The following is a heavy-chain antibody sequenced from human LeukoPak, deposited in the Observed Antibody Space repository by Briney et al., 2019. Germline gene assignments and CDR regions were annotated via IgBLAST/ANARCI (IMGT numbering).Heavy chain of an antibody. CDR2: INTDGTVT. CDR1: GFTLSKYW. Sequence: GGSLSLSCAASGFTLSKYWMLWARQAQGKGLESVSRINTDGTVTTYADSVKGRFTVSRDNADNTMFLQMNSVRDEDTAVYYCATKQWLAPPPDSWGQGTPVTVSS. D-gene: IGHD6-19*01. V-gene: IGHV3-74*01. J-gene: IGHJ4*02. CDR3: ATKQWLAPPPDS.